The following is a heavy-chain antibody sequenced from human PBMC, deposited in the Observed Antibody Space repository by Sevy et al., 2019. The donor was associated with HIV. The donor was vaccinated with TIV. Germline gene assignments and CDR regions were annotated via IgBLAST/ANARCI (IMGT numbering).Heavy chain of an antibody. CDR2: IRYDGSNK. Sequence: GGSLRLSCAASGFTFSSYGMYWVRQAPGKGLEWVAFIRYDGSNKYYADSVKGRFTISRDNSKNTLYLQMNSLRAEDTAVYYCATSRYCSGGSCYGADYYYGMDVWGQWTTVTVSS. CDR1: GFTFSSYG. D-gene: IGHD2-15*01. CDR3: ATSRYCSGGSCYGADYYYGMDV. J-gene: IGHJ6*02. V-gene: IGHV3-30*02.